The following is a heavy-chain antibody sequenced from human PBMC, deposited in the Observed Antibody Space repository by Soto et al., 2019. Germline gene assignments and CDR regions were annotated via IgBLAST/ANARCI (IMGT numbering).Heavy chain of an antibody. Sequence: QVQLVESGGGVVQPGRSLRLSCAASGFSFSTYAMHWVRQAPGKGLGWVALISYDGSNTYYADSVRGRFTISRDNSKNTLYLQMNSLRAEDTAVYYCARVGGSYKYYFGDWGQGTLVTVSS. CDR1: GFSFSTYA. V-gene: IGHV3-30-3*01. CDR3: ARVGGSYKYYFGD. CDR2: ISYDGSNT. J-gene: IGHJ4*02. D-gene: IGHD1-26*01.